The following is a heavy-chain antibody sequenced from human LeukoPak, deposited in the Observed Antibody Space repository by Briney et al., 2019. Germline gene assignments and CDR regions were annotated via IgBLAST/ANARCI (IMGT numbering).Heavy chain of an antibody. J-gene: IGHJ6*02. Sequence: SETLSLTCPVSGGSISSYYWSWIRQPPGKGLEWIGYIYYSGSTNYNPSLKSRVTISVDTSKNQFSLKLSSVTAADTAVYYCARGQGGMVRGAEPPYYYYGMDVWGQGTTVTVSS. D-gene: IGHD3-10*01. V-gene: IGHV4-59*01. CDR2: IYYSGST. CDR1: GGSISSYY. CDR3: ARGQGGMVRGAEPPYYYYGMDV.